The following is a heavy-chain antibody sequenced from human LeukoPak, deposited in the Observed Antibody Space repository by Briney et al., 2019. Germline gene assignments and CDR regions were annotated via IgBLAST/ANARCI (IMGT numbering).Heavy chain of an antibody. CDR1: GYTFTGYH. CDR2: INPNTGET. CDR3: ARDQGSLTRSWYTGY. D-gene: IGHD6-13*01. V-gene: IGHV1-2*06. Sequence: ASVKVSCTASGYTFTGYHIHWVRQAPGQGLEWIGRINPNTGETNFAQKFQGRVTMTRDTSITTAFMELSSLRPDDPAVYFCARDQGSLTRSWYTGYWGQGTQVTVSS. J-gene: IGHJ4*02.